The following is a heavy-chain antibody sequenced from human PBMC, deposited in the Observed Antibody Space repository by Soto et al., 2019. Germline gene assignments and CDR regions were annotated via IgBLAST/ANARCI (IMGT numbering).Heavy chain of an antibody. CDR2: IYHTGNT. Sequence: QVQLQESGPGLVKPSQTLSLTCAVSHGSVTSGGYYWSWIRQLPGKGLEWIGQIYHTGNTYYNPSPNSRVSMSVDTAKTQFAVMLSSVTAADTAVYFCARAREKYVGHVDYWGQGILVTVSS. CDR1: HGSVTSGGYY. CDR3: ARAREKYVGHVDY. D-gene: IGHD3-10*02. V-gene: IGHV4-31*11. J-gene: IGHJ4*02.